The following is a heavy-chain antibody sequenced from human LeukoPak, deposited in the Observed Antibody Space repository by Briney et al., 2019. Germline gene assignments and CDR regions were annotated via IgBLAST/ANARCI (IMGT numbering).Heavy chain of an antibody. Sequence: SETLSLTCTVSGGSISSYYWSWIRQSPGKGLECIGYIHYTGSTNYNPSLKSRVTISVDTSKNQFSLKLSSVTAADTAVYYCARGRIDSYGTYIDYWGQGTLVTVSS. CDR2: IHYTGST. D-gene: IGHD5-18*01. V-gene: IGHV4-59*12. CDR1: GGSISSYY. CDR3: ARGRIDSYGTYIDY. J-gene: IGHJ4*02.